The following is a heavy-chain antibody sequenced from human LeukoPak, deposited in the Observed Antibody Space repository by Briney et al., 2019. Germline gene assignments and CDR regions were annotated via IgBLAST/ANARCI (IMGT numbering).Heavy chain of an antibody. CDR3: ATTSTWTGYADDAFDI. Sequence: ASVTVSCTASGYTFIDYYVHWVRQAPGQGLEWMGWINPKSGVTSFAQRFQARVSLTRDTSISTAYMELSRLRSADTAIYYCATTSTWTGYADDAFDIWGQGTMVLVSS. CDR2: INPKSGVT. V-gene: IGHV1-2*02. J-gene: IGHJ3*02. CDR1: GYTFIDYY. D-gene: IGHD3/OR15-3a*01.